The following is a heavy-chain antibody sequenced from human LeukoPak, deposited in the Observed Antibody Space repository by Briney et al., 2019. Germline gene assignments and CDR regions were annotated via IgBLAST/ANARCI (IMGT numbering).Heavy chain of an antibody. CDR3: ARHSPIAAAGIEFDY. CDR2: IYPGDSDT. J-gene: IGHJ4*02. CDR1: GYSFTSYW. D-gene: IGHD6-13*01. V-gene: IGHV5-51*01. Sequence: GESLKISCKGSGYSFTSYWIGWVRQMPGKGLEWMGIIYPGDSDTRYSPSFQGQVTISADKSISTAYLQWSSLKASDTALYYCARHSPIAAAGIEFDYWGQGTLVTVSS.